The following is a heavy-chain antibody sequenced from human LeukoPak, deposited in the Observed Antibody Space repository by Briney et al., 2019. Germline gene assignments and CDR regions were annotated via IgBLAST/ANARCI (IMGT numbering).Heavy chain of an antibody. D-gene: IGHD4-17*01. Sequence: ASVKVSCKPSGYTFTRYYMHWVRQAPGQGLEWMGWMNPKCGNTGYAQKFQGRVTMTRTTSISTAYMELSSLRSEDTAVYYCARGLTYGDGYYYYMDVWGKGTTVTISS. CDR3: ARGLTYGDGYYYYMDV. CDR1: GYTFTRYY. CDR2: MNPKCGNT. V-gene: IGHV1-8*02. J-gene: IGHJ6*03.